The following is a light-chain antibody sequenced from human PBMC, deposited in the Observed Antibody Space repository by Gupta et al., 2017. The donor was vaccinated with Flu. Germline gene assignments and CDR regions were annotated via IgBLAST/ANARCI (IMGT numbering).Light chain of an antibody. V-gene: IGKV3-20*01. J-gene: IGKJ5*01. Sequence: EIVLTQSPGTLSLSPGERATLSCRASQTVSSYLAWYQQKPGQAPRLLIYGASNRATGVPYRFSGSGSVTDFTLTISSLEPQDSAVYFCQQSGSSPLITFGQGTRLEIK. CDR3: QQSGSSPLIT. CDR2: GAS. CDR1: QTVSSY.